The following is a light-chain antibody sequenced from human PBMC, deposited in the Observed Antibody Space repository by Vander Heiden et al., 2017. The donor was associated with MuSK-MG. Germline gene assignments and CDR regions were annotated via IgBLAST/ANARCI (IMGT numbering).Light chain of an antibody. V-gene: IGKV1-39*01. CDR1: QTINTA. J-gene: IGKJ3*01. CDR2: AAY. CDR3: QQTDGSPIT. Sequence: DIQMTQSPSSLSASVGDRVSITCRASQTINTALNWYQQRPGSAPKLLLYAAYNLQGAVPSTFSGSGSGTDFTLTISRLHSEDVGTYYCQQTDGSPITFGQGTKVDIK.